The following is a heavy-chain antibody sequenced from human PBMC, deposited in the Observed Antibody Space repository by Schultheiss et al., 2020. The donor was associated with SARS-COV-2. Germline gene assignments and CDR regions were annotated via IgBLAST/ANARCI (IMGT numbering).Heavy chain of an antibody. Sequence: GSLRLSCTVSGGSISSYYWSWIRQPPGKGLEWIGYIYYSGSTNYNPSLKSRVTISVDTSKNQFSLKLSSVTAADTAVYYCARGYYYDSSGYYLLDYWGQGTLVTVSS. CDR2: IYYSGST. CDR3: ARGYYYDSSGYYLLDY. D-gene: IGHD3-22*01. CDR1: GGSISSYY. J-gene: IGHJ4*02. V-gene: IGHV4-59*01.